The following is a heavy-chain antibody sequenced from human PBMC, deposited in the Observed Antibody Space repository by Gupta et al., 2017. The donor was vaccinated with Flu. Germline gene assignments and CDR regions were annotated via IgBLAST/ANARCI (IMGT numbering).Heavy chain of an antibody. CDR1: GFTFGDYA. V-gene: IGHV3-9*01. Sequence: GFTFGDYAMHWVRQAPGKGLEWVARLSWNNDIAYADSVKGRFTISRDNAKNSLYLQMNSLRVEDTALYYCAKGYATSEIDYWGQGTLVTVSS. D-gene: IGHD2-2*01. CDR2: LSWNNDI. J-gene: IGHJ4*02. CDR3: AKGYATSEIDY.